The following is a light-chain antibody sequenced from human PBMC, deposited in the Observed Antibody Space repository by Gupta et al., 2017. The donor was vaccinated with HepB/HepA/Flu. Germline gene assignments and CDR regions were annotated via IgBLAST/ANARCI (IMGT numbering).Light chain of an antibody. CDR1: NNDVGGYDY. Sequence: QSALTQPASVSASPGQSITLSCTGTNNDVGGYDYVSWYQQHTGKAPKLMISDVITRPSGVSNRFSGSKSGNTASLTISVLQAEDEAAYYCSSYSSSNTLVFCVGTKLTVL. CDR3: SSYSSSNTLV. V-gene: IGLV2-14*03. J-gene: IGLJ3*02. CDR2: DVI.